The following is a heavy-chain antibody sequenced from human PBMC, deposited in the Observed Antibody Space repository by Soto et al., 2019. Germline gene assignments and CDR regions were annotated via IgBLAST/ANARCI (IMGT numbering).Heavy chain of an antibody. CDR1: GGSFSGYY. Sequence: SETLSLTCAVYGGSFSGYYWSWIRQPPGKGLEWIGEINHSGSTNYNPSLKSRVTISVDTSKNQFSLKLSSVTAADTAVYYCARRYFDWFDYYYGMDVWGQGTTGTVS. D-gene: IGHD3-9*01. J-gene: IGHJ6*02. V-gene: IGHV4-34*01. CDR2: INHSGST. CDR3: ARRYFDWFDYYYGMDV.